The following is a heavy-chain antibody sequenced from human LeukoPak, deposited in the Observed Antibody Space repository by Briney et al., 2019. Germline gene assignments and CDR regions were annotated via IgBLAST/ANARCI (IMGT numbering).Heavy chain of an antibody. CDR2: IRLSDGYT. D-gene: IGHD1-26*01. CDR3: ARVAGSYSIRPFDF. CDR1: GFTFDNYA. Sequence: QSGGSLRLSCAASGFTFDNYAMTWVRQAPGKGLEWVSAIRLSDGYTYYADSVQGRFIISRDTSKNTVSLQMNSLTGDDTALYYCARVAGSYSIRPFDFWGQGTVVIVSS. J-gene: IGHJ4*02. V-gene: IGHV3-23*01.